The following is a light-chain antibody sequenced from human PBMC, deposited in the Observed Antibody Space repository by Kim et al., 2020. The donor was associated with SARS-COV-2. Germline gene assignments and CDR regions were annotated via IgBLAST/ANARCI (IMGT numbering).Light chain of an antibody. CDR2: TTS. CDR1: QPLGSF. Sequence: DIQMTQSPSSLSASVGDRVTITCRASQPLGSFLNWYQQKPGKAPKLLIYTTSTLQGGVPSRFSGSGSGTLFTLTISSLQPEDFATYYCQQSYSTPDTFGQGTKLEI. J-gene: IGKJ2*01. CDR3: QQSYSTPDT. V-gene: IGKV1-39*01.